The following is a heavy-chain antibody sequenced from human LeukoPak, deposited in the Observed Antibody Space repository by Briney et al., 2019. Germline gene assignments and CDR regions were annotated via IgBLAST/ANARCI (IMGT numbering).Heavy chain of an antibody. J-gene: IGHJ4*02. Sequence: GGSLRLSCAVSGITFRNYAVTWVRQAPGKGLEWVSTISGSGGSTYYADSVKARFSISRDNSKSTVCLQMGSLTAEDTAVYFCAKTLSYSSGWVYWGRGTLVTVSS. CDR3: AKTLSYSSGWVY. CDR2: ISGSGGST. V-gene: IGHV3-23*01. CDR1: GITFRNYA. D-gene: IGHD6-19*01.